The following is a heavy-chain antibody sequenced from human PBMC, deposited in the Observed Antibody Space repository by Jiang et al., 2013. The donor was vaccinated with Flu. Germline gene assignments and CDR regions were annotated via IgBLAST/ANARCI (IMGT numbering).Heavy chain of an antibody. Sequence: QLVESGAEVKKPGSSVKVSCKASGGTFSSYAISWVRQAPGQGLEWMGGIIPIFGTANYAQKFQGRVTITADESTSTAYMELSSLRSEDTAVYYCAREGMGASPDAFDIWGQGTMVTVSS. CDR1: GGTFSSYA. D-gene: IGHD1-26*01. J-gene: IGHJ3*02. CDR2: IIPIFGTA. V-gene: IGHV1-69*01. CDR3: AREGMGASPDAFDI.